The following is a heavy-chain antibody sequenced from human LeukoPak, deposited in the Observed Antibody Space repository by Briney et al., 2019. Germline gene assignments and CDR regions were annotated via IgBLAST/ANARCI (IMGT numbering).Heavy chain of an antibody. Sequence: PGGSLRLSCAASGFTFSDYYMSWIRQAPGKGLEWVSYISSSSYMNYADSVKGRFTISRDNAKNSLYLQMNSLRAVDTAVYYCARGGGSYFPFDYWGQGTLVTVSS. D-gene: IGHD1-26*01. CDR2: ISSSSYM. CDR1: GFTFSDYY. J-gene: IGHJ4*02. CDR3: ARGGGSYFPFDY. V-gene: IGHV3-11*05.